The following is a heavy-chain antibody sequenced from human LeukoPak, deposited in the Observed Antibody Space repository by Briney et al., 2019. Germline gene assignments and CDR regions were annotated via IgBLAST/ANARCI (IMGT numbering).Heavy chain of an antibody. V-gene: IGHV1-24*01. CDR1: GYTLTELS. Sequence: GASVKVSCKVSGYTLTELSVHWVRQAPGKGLEWMGGFDPEDGETIYAQKFQGRVTMTEDTSTDTAYMELSSLRSEDAAVYYCATGYCTNGVCYNLDYWGQGTLVTVSS. J-gene: IGHJ4*02. CDR2: FDPEDGET. CDR3: ATGYCTNGVCYNLDY. D-gene: IGHD2-8*01.